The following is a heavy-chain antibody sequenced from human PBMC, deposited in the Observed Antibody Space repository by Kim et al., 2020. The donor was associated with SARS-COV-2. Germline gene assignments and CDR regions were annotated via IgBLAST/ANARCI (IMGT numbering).Heavy chain of an antibody. CDR1: GLTFRSYG. V-gene: IGHV3-33*03. CDR3: AKDRCSGGSCYLFDY. Sequence: GGSLRLSCAASGLTFRSYGMHWVRQAPGKGLEWVTVIWYDGSNKYYVDSVKGRFTIFRDNSKNTVYLEMNSLRAEDTAVYYCAKDRCSGGSCYLFDYWGQGTLVTVSS. CDR2: IWYDGSNK. J-gene: IGHJ4*02. D-gene: IGHD2-15*01.